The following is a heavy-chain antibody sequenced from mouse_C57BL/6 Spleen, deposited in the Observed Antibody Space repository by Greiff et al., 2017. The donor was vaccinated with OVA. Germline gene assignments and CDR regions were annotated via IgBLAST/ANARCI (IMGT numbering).Heavy chain of an antibody. V-gene: IGHV3-6*01. Sequence: VQLKESGPGLVKPSQSLSLTCSVTGYSITSGYYWNWIRQFPGNKLEWMGYISYDGSNNYNPSLKNRISITRDTSKNQFFLKLNSVTTEDTATYYGAREDYYGSSYERDYFDYWGQGTTLTVSS. CDR2: ISYDGSN. CDR3: AREDYYGSSYERDYFDY. J-gene: IGHJ2*01. D-gene: IGHD1-1*01. CDR1: GYSITSGYY.